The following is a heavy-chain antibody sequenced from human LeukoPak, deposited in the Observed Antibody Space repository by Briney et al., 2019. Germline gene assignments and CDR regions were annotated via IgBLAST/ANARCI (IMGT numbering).Heavy chain of an antibody. CDR3: AKGQGYNYGDSIDY. V-gene: IGHV3-23*01. CDR2: INGGGSS. J-gene: IGHJ4*02. CDR1: GFTFNNYA. Sequence: AGGSLRLSCAASGFTFNNYAMTWVRQAPGKGLEWVSVINGGGSSYYADSVKGRFTVSRDNSKNTLYLQMHSLRDEDTAVYYCAKGQGYNYGDSIDYWGQGTLVTVSS. D-gene: IGHD5-18*01.